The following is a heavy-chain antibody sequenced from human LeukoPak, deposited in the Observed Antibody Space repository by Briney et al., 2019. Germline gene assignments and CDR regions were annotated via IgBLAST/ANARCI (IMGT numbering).Heavy chain of an antibody. V-gene: IGHV4-38-2*01. CDR2: IYHSGST. Sequence: SETLSLTCAVSGYSISSGYYWGWIRQPPGKGLEWIGSIYHSGSTNYNPSLKSRVTISVDTSKNQFSLKLSSVTAADTAVYYCASVSGWWGQGTLVTVSS. CDR3: ASVSGW. J-gene: IGHJ4*02. CDR1: GYSISSGYY. D-gene: IGHD6-19*01.